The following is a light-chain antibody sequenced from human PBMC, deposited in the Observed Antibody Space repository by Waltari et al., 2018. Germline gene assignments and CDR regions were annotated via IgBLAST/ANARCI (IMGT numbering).Light chain of an antibody. CDR1: RLRTLF. J-gene: IGLJ2*01. Sequence: SSELTQDPAVSVALGQTVRIPCHGDRLRTLFASWYQQKPGQAPVLVIYAKDTRPSGIPDRFSGSSSGNTASLTITGAQAEDEADYYCNCRDSSGNVIFGGGTKVTVL. CDR3: NCRDSSGNVI. CDR2: AKD. V-gene: IGLV3-19*01.